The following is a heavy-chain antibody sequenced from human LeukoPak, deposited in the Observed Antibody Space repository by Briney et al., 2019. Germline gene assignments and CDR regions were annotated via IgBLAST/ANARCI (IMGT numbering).Heavy chain of an antibody. V-gene: IGHV3-53*01. CDR1: GVTVGSNY. D-gene: IGHD1-14*01. Sequence: GGSLRLSCAASGVTVGSNYMSWVRQAPGKGLEWVSVIYSGDNAYYADSVKGRFTISRDNSKNTLNLQMNSLRAEDTAVYYCARYPQPDAFDIWGQGTMVTVSS. CDR2: IYSGDNA. J-gene: IGHJ3*02. CDR3: ARYPQPDAFDI.